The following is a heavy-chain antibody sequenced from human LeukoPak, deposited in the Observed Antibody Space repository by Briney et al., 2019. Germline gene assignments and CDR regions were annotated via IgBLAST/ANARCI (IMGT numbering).Heavy chain of an antibody. CDR1: GFTFSSYS. D-gene: IGHD3-10*01. V-gene: IGHV3-21*01. CDR2: ISSSSSYI. J-gene: IGHJ4*02. CDR3: ARDRAYGSGSYPAHFGY. Sequence: PGGSLRLSCAASGFTFSSYSMNWVRQAPWKGLEWVSSISSSSSYIYYADSVKGRFTISRDNAKNSLYLQMNSLRAEDTAVYYCARDRAYGSGSYPAHFGYWGQGTLVTVSS.